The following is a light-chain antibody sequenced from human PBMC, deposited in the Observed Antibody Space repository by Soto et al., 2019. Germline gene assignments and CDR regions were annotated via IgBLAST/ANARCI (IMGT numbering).Light chain of an antibody. Sequence: DIQMTQSPSTLSTSVGDRVTITCRASQSISTWLAWYQQKPGKAPKVLVHKASSLENGVPSRFSGTGSETEFTLTISSLQPDDFATYYCQHYKHYSQSTFGQGTKLEIK. V-gene: IGKV1-5*03. J-gene: IGKJ2*01. CDR3: QHYKHYSQST. CDR1: QSISTW. CDR2: KAS.